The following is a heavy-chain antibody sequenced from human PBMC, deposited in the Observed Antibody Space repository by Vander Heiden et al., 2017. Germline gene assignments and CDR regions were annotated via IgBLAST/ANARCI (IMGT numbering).Heavy chain of an antibody. D-gene: IGHD2-2*01. V-gene: IGHV1-69*01. Sequence: QVQRVHSGAEVMKLGASVKSCCKASGGPFSRYALCWVRQAPGQGLEWMGGIIPIFGTANYAQKFQGRVTITADESTSTAYMELSSLRSEDTAVYYCARYCSSTSCYSLDYYYYGMDVWGQGTTVTVSS. CDR1: GGPFSRYA. CDR3: ARYCSSTSCYSLDYYYYGMDV. CDR2: IIPIFGTA. J-gene: IGHJ6*02.